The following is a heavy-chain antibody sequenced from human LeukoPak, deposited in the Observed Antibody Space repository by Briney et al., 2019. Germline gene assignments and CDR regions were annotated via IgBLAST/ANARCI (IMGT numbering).Heavy chain of an antibody. CDR1: GYTFKSFG. D-gene: IGHD3-22*01. Sequence: ASVKVSCKASGYTFKSFGNSWVRQAPGQGLEWMGWISFYNGNTNYAQSLRGRVTLTTDRSTSTAYLELRSLRSDDTAVYYCARVALEVYDSTDYYVDTFDVWGQGTMVTVSS. V-gene: IGHV1-18*01. CDR2: ISFYNGNT. J-gene: IGHJ3*01. CDR3: ARVALEVYDSTDYYVDTFDV.